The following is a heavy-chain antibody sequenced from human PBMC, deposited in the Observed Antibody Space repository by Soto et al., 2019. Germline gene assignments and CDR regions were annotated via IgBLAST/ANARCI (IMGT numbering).Heavy chain of an antibody. CDR2: ITYAGSQI. J-gene: IGHJ6*02. V-gene: IGHV3-30*18. CDR3: AKGRGEMNWANYYGVDV. CDR1: GFTFPRFG. D-gene: IGHD7-27*01. Sequence: QVQLVESGGGVVQPGRSLRLSCAASGFTFPRFGMHWVRQAPGKGLEWVALITYAGSQIYYADAVKGRFTISRDNGDNTLSLQMDNLRTEDTATYFCAKGRGEMNWANYYGVDVWGQGTTVTVSS.